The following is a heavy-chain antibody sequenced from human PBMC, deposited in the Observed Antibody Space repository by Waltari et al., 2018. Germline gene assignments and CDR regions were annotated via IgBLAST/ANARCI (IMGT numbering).Heavy chain of an antibody. CDR2: IWYDGSNK. CDR1: GFTFSSYA. CDR3: ARDSEAAGYGMDV. Sequence: QVQLVESGGGVVQPGRSLRLSCAASGFTFSSYAMHWVRQAPGKGLEWVAVIWYDGSNKYYADSVKGRFTISRDNSKNTLYLQMNSLRAEDTAVYYCARDSEAAGYGMDVWGQGNPGHRLL. V-gene: IGHV3-33*01. D-gene: IGHD6-13*01. J-gene: IGHJ6*02.